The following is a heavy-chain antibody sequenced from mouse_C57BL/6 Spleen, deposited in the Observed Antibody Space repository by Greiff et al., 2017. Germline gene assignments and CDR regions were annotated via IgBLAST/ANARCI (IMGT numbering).Heavy chain of an antibody. V-gene: IGHV1-62-2*01. Sequence: VMLVESGAELVKPGASVKLSCKASGYTFTEYTIHWVKQRSGQGLEWIGWFYPGSGSIKYNEKFKDKATLTADKSSSTVDMELSRLTSEDSAVYFCARHEGYYGSPWFAYWGQGTLVTVSA. D-gene: IGHD1-1*01. CDR2: FYPGSGSI. J-gene: IGHJ3*01. CDR1: GYTFTEYT. CDR3: ARHEGYYGSPWFAY.